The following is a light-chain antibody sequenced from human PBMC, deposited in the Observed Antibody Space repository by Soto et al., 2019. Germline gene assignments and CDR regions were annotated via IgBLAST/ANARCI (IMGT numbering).Light chain of an antibody. CDR3: QQYNNWPPWT. CDR2: GAS. J-gene: IGKJ1*01. V-gene: IGKV3-15*01. CDR1: QSVRSN. Sequence: EVVMTQSPATLSVSPGERATLSCRASQSVRSNLAWYQQKPGQAPSLLIYGASTRATDIPARFSGSWSGTEFTLTISSLQSEDFAVYYCQQYNNWPPWTFGQGTKVEIK.